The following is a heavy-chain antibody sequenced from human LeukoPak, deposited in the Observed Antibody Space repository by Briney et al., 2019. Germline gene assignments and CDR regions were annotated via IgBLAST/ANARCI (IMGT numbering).Heavy chain of an antibody. Sequence: GGSLRLSCAASGFTFSSYSMNWVRQAPGKGLEWVSYLSSSGSTIYYADSVKGRFTISRDNAKNSLYLQMNSLRAEDTAVYYCARDITPYYCMDVWGKGTTVTVSS. D-gene: IGHD3-10*01. CDR2: LSSSGSTI. V-gene: IGHV3-48*04. CDR1: GFTFSSYS. CDR3: ARDITPYYCMDV. J-gene: IGHJ6*03.